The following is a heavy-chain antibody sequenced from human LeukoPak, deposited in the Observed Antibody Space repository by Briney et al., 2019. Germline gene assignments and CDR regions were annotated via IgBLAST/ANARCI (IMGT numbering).Heavy chain of an antibody. Sequence: GGSLRLSCAASGFTFSSYSMNWVRQAPGKGLGWVSYISSSSSTIYYADSVKGRFTISRDNAKNSLYLQMNSLRAEDTAVYYCARLDWSNAFDIWGQGTMVTVSS. J-gene: IGHJ3*02. CDR1: GFTFSSYS. D-gene: IGHD3/OR15-3a*01. CDR3: ARLDWSNAFDI. V-gene: IGHV3-48*01. CDR2: ISSSSSTI.